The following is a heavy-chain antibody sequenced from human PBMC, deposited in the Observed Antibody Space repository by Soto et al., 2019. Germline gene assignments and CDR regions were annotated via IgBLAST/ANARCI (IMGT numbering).Heavy chain of an antibody. CDR3: ARVFLGYCTNGVCYTNWFDP. J-gene: IGHJ5*02. CDR1: GYTFTSYG. D-gene: IGHD2-8*01. CDR2: ISAYNGNT. V-gene: IGHV1-18*01. Sequence: GASVKVSCKASGYTFTSYGISWVRQAPGQGLEWMGWISAYNGNTNYAQKLQGRVTMTTDTSTSTAYMELRSLRSDDTAVYYCARVFLGYCTNGVCYTNWFDPWGQGTLVTVSS.